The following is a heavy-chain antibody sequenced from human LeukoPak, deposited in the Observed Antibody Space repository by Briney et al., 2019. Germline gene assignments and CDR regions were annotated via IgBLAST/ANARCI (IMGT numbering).Heavy chain of an antibody. V-gene: IGHV4-34*01. D-gene: IGHD3-10*01. CDR1: GGSFSGYY. CDR2: INHSGST. J-gene: IGHJ4*02. CDR3: ATLRRNYYGSGSYLSFDY. Sequence: SETLSLTCAVYGGSFSGYYWSWIRQPPGKGLEWIGEINHSGSTNYNPSLKSRVTISADTSKNQFSLKLSSVTAADTAVYYCATLRRNYYGSGSYLSFDYWGQGTLVTVSS.